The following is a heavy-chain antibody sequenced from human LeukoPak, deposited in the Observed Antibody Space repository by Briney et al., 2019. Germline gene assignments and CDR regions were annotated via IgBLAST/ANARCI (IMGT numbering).Heavy chain of an antibody. Sequence: GRSLRLSCAASGFTFDDYAMHWVRQAPGKGLEWVSGISWNSGSIGYADSVKGRFTISRDNAKNSLYLRMNSLRAEDTALYYCAKDFRYDSSGIDYWGQGTLVTVSS. CDR3: AKDFRYDSSGIDY. J-gene: IGHJ4*02. CDR1: GFTFDDYA. V-gene: IGHV3-9*01. CDR2: ISWNSGSI. D-gene: IGHD3-22*01.